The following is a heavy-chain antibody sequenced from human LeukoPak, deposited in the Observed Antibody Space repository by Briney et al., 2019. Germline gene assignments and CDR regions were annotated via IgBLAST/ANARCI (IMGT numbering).Heavy chain of an antibody. CDR1: GFTFSSYA. J-gene: IGHJ3*02. CDR2: LTDSGGTT. V-gene: IGHV3-23*01. Sequence: GGSLRLSCVASGFTFSSYAMGWVRQAPGKRPEWVSFLTDSGGTTYYVDSVKGRFTISRDNSTNTLYLHMNSLRAEDTAMYYCAKKRDAFDIWGQGTVVAVSS. D-gene: IGHD5-24*01. CDR3: AKKRDAFDI.